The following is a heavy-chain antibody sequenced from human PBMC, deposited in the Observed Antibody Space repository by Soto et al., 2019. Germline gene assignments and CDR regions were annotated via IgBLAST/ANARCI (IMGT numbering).Heavy chain of an antibody. J-gene: IGHJ3*02. V-gene: IGHV4-59*01. CDR3: ARDRSYDILIHDAFDI. CDR1: GGSISSYY. Sequence: TSETLSLTCTVSGGSISSYYWSWIRQPPGKGLEWIGYIYYSGSTNYNPSLKSRVTISVDTSKNQFSLKLSSVTAVDTAVYYCARDRSYDILIHDAFDIWGQGTMVTVS. D-gene: IGHD3-9*01. CDR2: IYYSGST.